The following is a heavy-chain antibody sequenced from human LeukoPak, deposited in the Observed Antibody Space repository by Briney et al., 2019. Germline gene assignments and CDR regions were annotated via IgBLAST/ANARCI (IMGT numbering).Heavy chain of an antibody. J-gene: IGHJ4*02. CDR2: ISSTSTSM. V-gene: IGHV3-48*01. CDR1: GFTFSDYH. CDR3: ARTNYFDY. Sequence: PGGSLRLSCAASGFTFSDYHINWVRQAPGKGLEWLSYISSTSTSMNYADSVRGRFAISRDNAKNSLYLQMNSLRAEDAAVYYCARTNYFDYWGQGTLVTVSS.